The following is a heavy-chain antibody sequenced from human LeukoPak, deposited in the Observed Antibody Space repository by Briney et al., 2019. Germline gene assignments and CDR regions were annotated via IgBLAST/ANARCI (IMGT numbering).Heavy chain of an antibody. V-gene: IGHV4-59*01. Sequence: SETLSLTCTVSGGSISSYYWSWIRQPPGKGLEWIGYIYYSGSTNYNPFLKSRVTISVDTSKNQFSLKLSSVSAADTAVYYCAREYCSSTSCQADYWGQGTLVTVSS. CDR3: AREYCSSTSCQADY. CDR2: IYYSGST. J-gene: IGHJ4*02. D-gene: IGHD2-2*01. CDR1: GGSISSYY.